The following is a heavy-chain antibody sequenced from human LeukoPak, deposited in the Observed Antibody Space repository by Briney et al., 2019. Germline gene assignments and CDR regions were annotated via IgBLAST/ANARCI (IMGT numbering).Heavy chain of an antibody. CDR1: GDSISGVDYY. J-gene: IGHJ4*02. D-gene: IGHD3-10*01. V-gene: IGHV4-31*03. CDR3: ARDRDYYGSGSSGYFDY. Sequence: SETLSLTCTVSGDSISGVDYYWSWLRQHPGKGLEWIGYICYSGSTFYNPSLKSRVTISVDTSKNQFSLNLSSVTAADTAVYYCARDRDYYGSGSSGYFDYWGQGTLVTVSS. CDR2: ICYSGST.